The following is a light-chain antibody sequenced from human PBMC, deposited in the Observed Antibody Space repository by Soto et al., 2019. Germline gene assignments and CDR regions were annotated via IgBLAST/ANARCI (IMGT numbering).Light chain of an antibody. J-gene: IGLJ3*02. Sequence: QSVLTQPASVSGSLGQSITISCTATNSDVGDYNFVSWFQQHPGRAPKVMIYEVTKRPSDISDRISGSKSGNTASLTISGLQAEDQATYYCSSYSSTTRWIFGGGTKLTVL. V-gene: IGLV2-14*01. CDR3: SSYSSTTRWI. CDR2: EVT. CDR1: NSDVGDYNF.